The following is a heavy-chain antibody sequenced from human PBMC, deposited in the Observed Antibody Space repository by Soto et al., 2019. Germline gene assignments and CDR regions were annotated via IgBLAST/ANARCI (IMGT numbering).Heavy chain of an antibody. CDR2: INRDGSST. J-gene: IGHJ2*01. CDR3: ASDGAYCGGDCYSLWYFDP. V-gene: IGHV3-74*01. CDR1: GLTFSSYW. D-gene: IGHD2-21*02. Sequence: EVQLVESGGGLVQPGGSLRLSCEASGLTFSSYWMHWVRQAPGKGLVWVSRINRDGSSTSYADSVKGRFTISRDNAKNTLYMQRSSLRSEDTAVYYCASDGAYCGGDCYSLWYFDPWGRGTLVTVSS.